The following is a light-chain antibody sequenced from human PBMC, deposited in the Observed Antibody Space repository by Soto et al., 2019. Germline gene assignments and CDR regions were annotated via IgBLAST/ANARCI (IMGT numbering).Light chain of an antibody. CDR3: QQYHTYLT. J-gene: IGKJ4*01. V-gene: IGKV1-5*03. CDR2: KAS. CDR1: HIISSW. Sequence: DIQMTQSPSTLSASVGDRVTLTCRASHIISSWLAWYQQKPGKAPKLLLYKASSLQSGVPSRFSGSGSGTDFTLTISSLQPDDSATYFCQQYHTYLTFGGGTKVEIK.